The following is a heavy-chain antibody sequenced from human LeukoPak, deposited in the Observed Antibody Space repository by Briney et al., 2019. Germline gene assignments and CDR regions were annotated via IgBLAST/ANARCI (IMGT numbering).Heavy chain of an antibody. CDR1: GYTLTELS. V-gene: IGHV1-24*01. CDR3: ARAGHGGNSRWFDP. Sequence: ASVKVSCKVSGYTLTELSMHWVRQAPGKGLEWMGGFDPEDGETIYAQKFQGRVTITADESTSTAYMELSSLRSEDTAVYYCARAGHGGNSRWFDPWGQGTLVTVSS. CDR2: FDPEDGET. D-gene: IGHD4-23*01. J-gene: IGHJ5*02.